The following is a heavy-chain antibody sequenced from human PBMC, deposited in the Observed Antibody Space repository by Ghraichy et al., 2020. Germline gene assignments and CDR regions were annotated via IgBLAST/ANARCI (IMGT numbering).Heavy chain of an antibody. Sequence: SETLSLTCAVYGGSLSGYYWSWIRQPPGKGLEWIGEINHSGSTNYNPSLKSRVTISVDTSKNQFSLKLSSVTAADTAVYYCARGAYTAVAMIPSPNYFDYWGQGTLVTVSS. CDR2: INHSGST. J-gene: IGHJ4*02. CDR3: ARGAYTAVAMIPSPNYFDY. CDR1: GGSLSGYY. V-gene: IGHV4-34*01. D-gene: IGHD5-18*01.